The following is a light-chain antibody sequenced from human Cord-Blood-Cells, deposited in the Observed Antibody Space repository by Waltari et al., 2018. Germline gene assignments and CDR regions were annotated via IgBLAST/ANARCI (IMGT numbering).Light chain of an antibody. Sequence: DIQMTQSPSSLSASVGDRVTITCRASQSISSYLNWYQQKPGKAPKLLIYAASSWQSGVPSRCSGSGSGTDFTLTISSLQPEDFATYYYQQSYSTPPWTFGQGTKVEIK. V-gene: IGKV1-39*01. CDR1: QSISSY. CDR3: QQSYSTPPWT. J-gene: IGKJ1*01. CDR2: AAS.